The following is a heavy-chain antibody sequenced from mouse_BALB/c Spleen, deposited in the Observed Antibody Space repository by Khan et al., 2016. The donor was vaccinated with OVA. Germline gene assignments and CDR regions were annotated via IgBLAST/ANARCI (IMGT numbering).Heavy chain of an antibody. D-gene: IGHD1-2*01. CDR2: ISYSGST. CDR1: GYSITSGYG. V-gene: IGHV3-2*02. Sequence: EVELVESGPGLVKPSQSLSLTCTVTGYSITSGYGWNWIRQFPGNKLEWMGYISYSGSTNYNPSLKSQISITRDTSKNQFFLQLNSVTTEDTATYYCARTARIKYWGQGTNLTVSS. CDR3: ARTARIKY. J-gene: IGHJ2*01.